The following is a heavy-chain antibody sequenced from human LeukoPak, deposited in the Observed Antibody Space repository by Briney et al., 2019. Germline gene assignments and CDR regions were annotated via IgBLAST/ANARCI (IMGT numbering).Heavy chain of an antibody. V-gene: IGHV3-11*06. J-gene: IGHJ3*01. Sequence: GGSLRLSCAASGFTFSDYYMSWIRQAPGKGLEWISYISGWSSVIHYADSVKGRFTISRDNAKNSLYLLMNSLRAEDTATYYCARDREGLDAFDLWGQGTILTVSS. CDR2: ISGWSSVI. CDR3: ARDREGLDAFDL. CDR1: GFTFSDYY.